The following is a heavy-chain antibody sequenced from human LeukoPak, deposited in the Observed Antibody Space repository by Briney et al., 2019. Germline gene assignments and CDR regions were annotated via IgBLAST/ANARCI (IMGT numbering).Heavy chain of an antibody. CDR2: IWFDESNK. Sequence: PGRSLRLSCAASGFTFSAYAMHWVRQAPGKGLEWVAVIWFDESNKYYTDSVKGRFTISRDNSKNTLYLQMNSLRAEDTAVYYCAKDGERRASYYYYYYMDVWGKGTTVTVSS. V-gene: IGHV3-30*18. CDR3: AKDGERRASYYYYYYMDV. D-gene: IGHD3-10*01. J-gene: IGHJ6*03. CDR1: GFTFSAYA.